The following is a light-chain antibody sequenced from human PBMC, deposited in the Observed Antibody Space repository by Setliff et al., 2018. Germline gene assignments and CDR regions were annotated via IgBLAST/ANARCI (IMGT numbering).Light chain of an antibody. CDR2: DVN. J-gene: IGLJ1*01. Sequence: ALTQPASVSGSPGQSITISCTGTSSDVGGYKYVSWYQHHPGKAPKVVIYDVNQRPSGVSNRFSGSKSGNTASLSISGLQAEDEADYYCNSYTRSDTFVFGTGTKVTVL. CDR1: SSDVGGYKY. V-gene: IGLV2-14*03. CDR3: NSYTRSDTFV.